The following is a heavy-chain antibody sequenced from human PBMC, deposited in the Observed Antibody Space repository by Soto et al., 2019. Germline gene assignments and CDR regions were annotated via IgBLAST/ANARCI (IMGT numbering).Heavy chain of an antibody. CDR3: AREGYCSSTSCSSPLYYYYYSGMDV. D-gene: IGHD2-2*01. CDR1: GYTFTSYG. CDR2: ISAYNGNT. J-gene: IGHJ6*02. V-gene: IGHV1-18*01. Sequence: ASVKVSCKASGYTFTSYGISWVRQAPGQGLEWMGWISAYNGNTNYAQKLQGRVTMTTDTSTSTAYMELRSLRSDDTAVYYCAREGYCSSTSCSSPLYYYYYSGMDVWGQGTTVTVSS.